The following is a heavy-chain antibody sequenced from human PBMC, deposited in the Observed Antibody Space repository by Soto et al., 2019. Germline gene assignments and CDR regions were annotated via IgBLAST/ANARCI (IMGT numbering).Heavy chain of an antibody. CDR2: IYPGDSDT. J-gene: IGHJ4*02. Sequence: PGASLKISCKGSGYSFTSYWIGWVRQMPGKGLEWMGIIYPGDSDTRYSPSFQGQVTISADKSISTAYLQWSSLKASDTAMYYCARQTSPMVNSAEYWGQGTQVTVSS. CDR3: ARQTSPMVNSAEY. V-gene: IGHV5-51*01. CDR1: GYSFTSYW. D-gene: IGHD5-18*01.